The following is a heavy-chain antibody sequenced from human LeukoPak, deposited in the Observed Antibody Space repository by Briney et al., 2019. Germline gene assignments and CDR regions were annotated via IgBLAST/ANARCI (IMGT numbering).Heavy chain of an antibody. D-gene: IGHD2-21*01. V-gene: IGHV4-59*01. CDR1: GDSFCASY. J-gene: IGHJ4*02. CDR2: IFYTGST. CDR3: ARARAAYAYYFDA. Sequence: SETLTLTCTVSGDSFCASYWSWLRQPPGKGLEWIGYIFYTGSTNYNPSLKSRVTVSVDTSKNQLSLKLSSLTPADTAVYYCARARAAYAYYFDAWGQGAMVTVSS.